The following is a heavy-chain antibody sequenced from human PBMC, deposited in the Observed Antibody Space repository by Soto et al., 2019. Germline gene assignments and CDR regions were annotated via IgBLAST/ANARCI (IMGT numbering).Heavy chain of an antibody. V-gene: IGHV3-30-3*01. CDR2: ISYDRNNK. Sequence: QVQLVESGGGVVQPGRSLRLSCAASGFTFSSSVMHWVRQAPGKGLKWVAVISYDRNNKYYADSVKGRFTISRDNSKNTLYLQMNSLRVEDTAVYYCARDLGSSWYVKWFDPWGQGTLVTVSS. CDR3: ARDLGSSWYVKWFDP. D-gene: IGHD6-13*01. CDR1: GFTFSSSV. J-gene: IGHJ5*02.